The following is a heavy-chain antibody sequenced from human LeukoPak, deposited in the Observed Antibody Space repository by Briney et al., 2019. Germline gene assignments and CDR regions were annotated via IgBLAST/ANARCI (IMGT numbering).Heavy chain of an antibody. D-gene: IGHD3-3*01. V-gene: IGHV4-59*12. Sequence: PSETLSLTCTVSGGSISSYYWSWIRQPPGKGLEWIGYIYHSGSTYYNPSLKSRVTISVDRSKNQFSLKLSSVTAADTAVYYCARADFWSGYPYYFDYWGQGTLVTVSS. J-gene: IGHJ4*02. CDR3: ARADFWSGYPYYFDY. CDR1: GGSISSYY. CDR2: IYHSGST.